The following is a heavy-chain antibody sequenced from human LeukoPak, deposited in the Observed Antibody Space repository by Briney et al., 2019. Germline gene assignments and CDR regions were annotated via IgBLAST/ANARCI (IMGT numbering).Heavy chain of an antibody. J-gene: IGHJ4*02. V-gene: IGHV1-2*06. Sequence: GASVKVSCKASGYNFTGYYMHWVRQAPGQGLEWMGRINPNSGDTNYAQKFQGRVTMTRDTSISTAYMELSRLRSDDTAVYYCARDHFYYDSSGPFDYWGQGTLVTVSS. D-gene: IGHD3-22*01. CDR2: INPNSGDT. CDR1: GYNFTGYY. CDR3: ARDHFYYDSSGPFDY.